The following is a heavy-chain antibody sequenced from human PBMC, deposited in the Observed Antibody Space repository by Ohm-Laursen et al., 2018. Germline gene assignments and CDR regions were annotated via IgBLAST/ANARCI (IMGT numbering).Heavy chain of an antibody. CDR3: ARLNSSIAVAGTGVYYFDY. V-gene: IGHV4-34*01. Sequence: SDTLSLTCAVYGGSFSGYSWSWIRQPPGKGLEWIGEINHSGSTNYNPPLKSRVTISVDTSKNQFSLKLSSVTAADTAVYYCARLNSSIAVAGTGVYYFDYWGQGTLVTVSS. J-gene: IGHJ4*02. D-gene: IGHD6-19*01. CDR2: INHSGST. CDR1: GGSFSGYS.